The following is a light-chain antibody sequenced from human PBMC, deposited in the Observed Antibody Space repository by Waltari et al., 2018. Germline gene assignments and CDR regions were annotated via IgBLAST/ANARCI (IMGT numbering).Light chain of an antibody. V-gene: IGKV3-20*01. CDR3: QNHERLPAT. J-gene: IGKJ1*01. Sequence: IVLTQSPGTLSLSPGERATLSCRASQSISRYLVWYQQKPGQPPRLIIYEASRRATGIPDRFSGSGSGTDFSLTISRLEPEDFGVYYCQNHERLPATFGQGTRVEI. CDR2: EAS. CDR1: QSISRY.